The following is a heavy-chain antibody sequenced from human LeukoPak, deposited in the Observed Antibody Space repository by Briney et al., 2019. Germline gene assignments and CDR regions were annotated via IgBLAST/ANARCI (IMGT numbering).Heavy chain of an antibody. CDR1: GFNFATSA. J-gene: IGHJ5*02. V-gene: IGHV1-58*02. CDR3: AAERYSGSCCWFDP. D-gene: IGHD1-26*01. CDR2: TVVGSGNT. Sequence: GISVKVSCKTCGFNFATSAIQWVRQPRGQRVEGVGWTVVGSGNTRYAQNLQERVTITTDMSTSTAYMELSSLTSEDTAVYYCAAERYSGSCCWFDPWGQGALVTVSS.